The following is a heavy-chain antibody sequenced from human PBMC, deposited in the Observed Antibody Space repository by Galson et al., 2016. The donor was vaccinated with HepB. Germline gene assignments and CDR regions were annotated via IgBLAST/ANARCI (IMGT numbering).Heavy chain of an antibody. CDR1: GYKFTSHW. J-gene: IGHJ5*02. CDR3: AKSLGIAEYNWSDP. CDR2: IDPSDSYT. V-gene: IGHV5-10-1*01. Sequence: QSGAEVKKPGESLRISCKATGYKFTSHWINWVRQMPGKGLEWMGRIDPSDSYTNYSPSFQGHVTTSFDKSISTAYLQWRSLKASDTAIYYCAKSLGIAEYNWSDPWGQGTLVTVSS. D-gene: IGHD6-13*01.